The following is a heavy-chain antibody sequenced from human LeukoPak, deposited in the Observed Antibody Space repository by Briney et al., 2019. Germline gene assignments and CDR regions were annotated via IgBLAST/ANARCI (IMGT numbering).Heavy chain of an antibody. CDR3: ARSGSTGSARGNWFDP. J-gene: IGHJ5*02. Sequence: GGSLRLSCAASGFTFNIYAMSWVRQAPGKWLEWVSSISSSSSYIYYPDSLKGRFSISRDNAKNSLYLQMNSLRAEDTAVYYCARSGSTGSARGNWFDPWGQGTLVTVSS. CDR1: GFTFNIYA. CDR2: ISSSSSYI. D-gene: IGHD1-26*01. V-gene: IGHV3-21*01.